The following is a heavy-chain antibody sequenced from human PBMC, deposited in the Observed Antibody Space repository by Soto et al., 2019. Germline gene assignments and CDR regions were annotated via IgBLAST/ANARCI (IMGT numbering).Heavy chain of an antibody. J-gene: IGHJ4*02. Sequence: ALRVSFSGSAFTFITYSMNLVREGPVKGLELVCSISVSGDYTHYADFLRGRFTVSRDKAKTSLYVQMNRMRPEDEAVYFCAREGINTYPQCSYDYWGQGTLVTVSS. V-gene: IGHV3-21*01. CDR1: AFTFITYS. D-gene: IGHD2-2*02. CDR2: ISVSGDYT. CDR3: AREGINTYPQCSYDY.